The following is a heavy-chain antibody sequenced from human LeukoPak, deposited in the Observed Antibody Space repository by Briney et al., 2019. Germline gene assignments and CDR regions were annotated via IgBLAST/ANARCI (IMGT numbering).Heavy chain of an antibody. CDR2: INHSGST. CDR1: GGSFGGYY. J-gene: IGHJ4*02. CDR3: ARGGRMVRGVIGN. V-gene: IGHV4-34*01. D-gene: IGHD3-10*01. Sequence: SETLSLTCAVYGGSFGGYYWSWIRQPPGKGLEWIGEINHSGSTNYNPSLKSRVTISVDTSKNQFSLKLSSVTAADTAVYYCARGGRMVRGVIGNWGQGTLVTVSS.